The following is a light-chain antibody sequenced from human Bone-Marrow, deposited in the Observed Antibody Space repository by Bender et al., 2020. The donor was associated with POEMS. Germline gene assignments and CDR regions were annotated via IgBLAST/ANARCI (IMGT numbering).Light chain of an antibody. CDR2: DVS. V-gene: IGLV2-14*01. CDR3: SSYTSIGAYL. J-gene: IGLJ1*01. CDR1: SSDVGAYNY. Sequence: QSALTQPASVSGSPGQSITISCTGTSSDVGAYNYVSWYQQHPGKAPKLIIYDVSNRPAGVSDRFSGSESGNADSLTISGLQAEDEADYYCSSYTSIGAYLFGTGTKVTVL.